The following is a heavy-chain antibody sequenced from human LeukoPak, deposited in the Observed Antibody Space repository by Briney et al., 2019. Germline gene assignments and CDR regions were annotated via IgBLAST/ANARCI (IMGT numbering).Heavy chain of an antibody. Sequence: GGSLRLFCAASGFAFSRYWMHWVRQTPGKGLVWVSRINSDGSSSIYADSVKGRFTISRDNDKNMLYLQLNSLRAEDTAVYYCARESAIVRVPFDNWGQGTLVTVSS. J-gene: IGHJ4*02. D-gene: IGHD1-26*01. CDR2: INSDGSSS. CDR1: GFAFSRYW. V-gene: IGHV3-74*01. CDR3: ARESAIVRVPFDN.